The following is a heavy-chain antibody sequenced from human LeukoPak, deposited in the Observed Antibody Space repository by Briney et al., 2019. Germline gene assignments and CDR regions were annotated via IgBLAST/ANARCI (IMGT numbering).Heavy chain of an antibody. CDR2: IYYSGST. CDR3: ARGLTYLEVPAAIAFFDY. J-gene: IGHJ4*02. Sequence: SETLSLTCTVSGGSISSYYWSWIRQPPGKGLEWIGYIYYSGSTNYNPSLKSRVTISVDTSKNQFSLKLSSVTAADTAVYYCARGLTYLEVPAAIAFFDYWGQGTLVTVSS. CDR1: GGSISSYY. D-gene: IGHD2-2*02. V-gene: IGHV4-59*12.